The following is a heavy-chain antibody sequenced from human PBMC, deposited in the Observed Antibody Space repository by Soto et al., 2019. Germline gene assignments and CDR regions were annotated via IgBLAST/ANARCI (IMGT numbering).Heavy chain of an antibody. V-gene: IGHV3-66*01. D-gene: IGHD3-9*01. Sequence: GGSLRLSCAASGFTVSSNYMSWVRQAPGKGLEWVSVIYSGGSTYYADSVKGRFTISRDNSKNTLYLQMNSLRAEDTAVYYCAKDPRSSDILTGNNWFAPWSQGTLVTVSS. CDR2: IYSGGST. J-gene: IGHJ5*02. CDR3: AKDPRSSDILTGNNWFAP. CDR1: GFTVSSNY.